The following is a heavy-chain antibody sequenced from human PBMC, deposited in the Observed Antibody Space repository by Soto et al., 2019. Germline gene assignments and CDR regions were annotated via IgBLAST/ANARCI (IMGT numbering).Heavy chain of an antibody. CDR1: GFTLRNYA. CDR2: ISANDVGT. J-gene: IGHJ4*02. D-gene: IGHD1-20*01. Sequence: GGSLRLSCEASGFTLRNYAMTWVRLAPGKGLEWVSLISANDVGTYYAESVKTRFTISTDQSRNTVYLQMDSLRADDTAIYYCAKAKNDYNWDNRPPFDYWGQGTLVTVSS. CDR3: AKAKNDYNWDNRPPFDY. V-gene: IGHV3-23*01.